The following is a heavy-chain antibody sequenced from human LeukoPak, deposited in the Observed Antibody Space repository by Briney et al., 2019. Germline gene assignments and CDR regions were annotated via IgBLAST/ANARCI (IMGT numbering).Heavy chain of an antibody. CDR2: IRSDGSTI. D-gene: IGHD3-22*01. CDR1: GFTFSDYD. CDR3: AREGRGYYGDFDY. V-gene: IGHV3-11*01. J-gene: IGHJ4*02. Sequence: GGSLRLSCSASGFTFSDYDMNWIRQAPGKGLEWVSSIRSDGSTIYDADSVKGRFFISRDNARNSLYLQMNSLRAEDTAVYYCAREGRGYYGDFDYWGQGTLVTVSS.